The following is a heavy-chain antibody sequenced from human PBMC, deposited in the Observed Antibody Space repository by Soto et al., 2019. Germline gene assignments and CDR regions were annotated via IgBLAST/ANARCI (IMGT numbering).Heavy chain of an antibody. J-gene: IGHJ4*02. V-gene: IGHV3-30*03. CDR3: RVGVAD. CDR1: GFNFSAYV. Sequence: PGGSLRLSCAASGFNFSAYVMHWVRQAPGTGLELVALLSFDASKKYYADTEKGRFTISRDTFRNTLYLQMNSLRVEDTAVYYCRVGVADWGQGTRVTVSS. D-gene: IGHD1-26*01. CDR2: LSFDASKK.